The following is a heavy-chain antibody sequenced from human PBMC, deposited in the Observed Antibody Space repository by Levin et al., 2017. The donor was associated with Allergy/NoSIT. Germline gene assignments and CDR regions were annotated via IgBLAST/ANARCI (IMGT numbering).Heavy chain of an antibody. Sequence: ASVKVSCKASGYTFTSYYIHWVRQAPGQGLEWMGIINPSGGSTSYAEKFQGRVTLTRDTSTSTVYMELSSLRSEDTAVYYCARLPTYYYGSGSYSIPFEDYWGQGTLVTVSS. CDR2: INPSGGST. J-gene: IGHJ4*02. CDR3: ARLPTYYYGSGSYSIPFEDY. D-gene: IGHD3-10*01. CDR1: GYTFTSYY. V-gene: IGHV1-46*01.